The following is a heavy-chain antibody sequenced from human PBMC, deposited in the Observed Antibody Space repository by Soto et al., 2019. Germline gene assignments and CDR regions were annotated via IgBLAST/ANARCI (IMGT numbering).Heavy chain of an antibody. J-gene: IGHJ4*02. CDR3: ARGGLCGGDCLDH. D-gene: IGHD2-21*02. Sequence: SETLSLTCAVSGGSISSGGYSWSWIRQPPGKGLEWIGYIYESGSTYFNPSLKSRVTISVDRSKNQFSLRLSSVTAADTAVYYCARGGLCGGDCLDHWGQGTLVTVSS. CDR2: IYESGST. CDR1: GGSISSGGYS. V-gene: IGHV4-30-2*01.